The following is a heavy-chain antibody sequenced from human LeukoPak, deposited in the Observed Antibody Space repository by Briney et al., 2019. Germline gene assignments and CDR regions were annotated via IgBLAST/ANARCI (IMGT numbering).Heavy chain of an antibody. CDR3: ARGARSRIRLWYYYYYYYYMDV. CDR1: GYTFTSYD. CDR2: MNPNSGNT. D-gene: IGHD5-18*01. V-gene: IGHV1-8*01. J-gene: IGHJ6*03. Sequence: GASVTVSRKASGYTFTSYDINWVRQATGQGLEWMGWMNPNSGNTGYAQKFPGRVTMTRNTSISTAYMELSSLRSEDTAVYYCARGARSRIRLWYYYYYYYYMDVWGKGNTVTVSS.